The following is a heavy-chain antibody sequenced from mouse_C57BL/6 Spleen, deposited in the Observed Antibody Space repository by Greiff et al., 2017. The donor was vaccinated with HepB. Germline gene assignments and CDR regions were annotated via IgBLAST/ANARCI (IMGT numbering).Heavy chain of an antibody. D-gene: IGHD1-1*01. J-gene: IGHJ2*01. V-gene: IGHV1-4*01. Sequence: LQESGAELARPGASVKMSCKASGYTFTSYTMHWVKQRPGQGLEWIGYINPSSGYTKYNQKFKDKATLTADKSSSTAYMQLSSLTSEDSAVYYCARPFYYYGSSYAYYFDYWGQGTTLTVSS. CDR3: ARPFYYYGSSYAYYFDY. CDR1: GYTFTSYT. CDR2: INPSSGYT.